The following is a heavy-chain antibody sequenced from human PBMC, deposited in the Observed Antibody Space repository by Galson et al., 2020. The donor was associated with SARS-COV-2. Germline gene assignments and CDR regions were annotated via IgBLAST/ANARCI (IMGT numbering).Heavy chain of an antibody. J-gene: IGHJ6*03. V-gene: IGHV4-34*01. Sequence: SETLSLTCAVHGGSLSNNYWSWIRQPPGKGLEWIGEITHSGSTNYNPALTSRVTISIDTSTNQISLRLSSLTAADTAVYYCARGGRQQLVYYYYYYMDVWGKGTTVTVSS. CDR3: ARGGRQQLVYYYYYYMDV. CDR1: GGSLSNNY. D-gene: IGHD6-13*01. CDR2: ITHSGST.